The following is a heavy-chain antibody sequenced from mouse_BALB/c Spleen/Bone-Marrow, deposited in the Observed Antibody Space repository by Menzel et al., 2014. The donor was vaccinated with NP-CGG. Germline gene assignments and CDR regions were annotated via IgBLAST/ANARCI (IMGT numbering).Heavy chain of an antibody. CDR3: ARLYYYGNFAY. CDR2: INPDSSTI. D-gene: IGHD1-1*01. Sequence: DVMLVESGGGLVQPGGSLKLSRAASGFDFSRYWMSWVRQAPGKGLEWIGEINPDSSTINYTPSLKDKFIISRDNAKNTLYLQMSKVRSEDTALDYCARLYYYGNFAYWGRGASLTGS. CDR1: GFDFSRYW. J-gene: IGHJ2*02. V-gene: IGHV4-1*02.